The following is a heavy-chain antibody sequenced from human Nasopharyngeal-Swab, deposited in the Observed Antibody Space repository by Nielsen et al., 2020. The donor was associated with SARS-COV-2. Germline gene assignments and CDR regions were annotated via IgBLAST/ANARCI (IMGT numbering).Heavy chain of an antibody. D-gene: IGHD6-19*01. Sequence: GESLKISCAASGFTFSTYAMNWVRRAPGKGLEWVSSISGSGATTYYADSVKGRVTISRDNSKNTLYLQVSSLRAEDTAMYYCAKGGGWLYYFDFWGQGTLVTVSP. CDR2: ISGSGATT. CDR1: GFTFSTYA. CDR3: AKGGGWLYYFDF. J-gene: IGHJ4*02. V-gene: IGHV3-23*01.